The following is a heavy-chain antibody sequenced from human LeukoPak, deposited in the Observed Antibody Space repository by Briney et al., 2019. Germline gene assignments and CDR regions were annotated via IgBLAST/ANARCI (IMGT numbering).Heavy chain of an antibody. CDR3: ARHEKSSGWYYDY. CDR1: GGSFSGYY. CDR2: INHSGST. Sequence: SETPSLTCALSGGSFSGYYWSWIRQPPGKGLEWMGEINHSGSTNYNPSLKSRVTISVDTSKNQFSLKLSSVTAADTAVYYCARHEKSSGWYYDYWGQGTLVTVSS. V-gene: IGHV4-34*01. D-gene: IGHD6-19*01. J-gene: IGHJ4*02.